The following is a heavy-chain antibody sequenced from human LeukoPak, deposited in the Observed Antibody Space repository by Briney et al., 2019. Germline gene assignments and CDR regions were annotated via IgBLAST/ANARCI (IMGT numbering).Heavy chain of an antibody. J-gene: IGHJ4*02. V-gene: IGHV3-33*01. CDR3: ARGYSSSWYYFDY. D-gene: IGHD6-13*01. Sequence: GGSLRLSCAASGSTFSSYGMHWVRQAPGKGLEWVAVIWYDGSNKYYADSVKGRFTISRDNSKNTLYLQMNSLRAEDTAVYYCARGYSSSWYYFDYWGQGTLVTVSS. CDR1: GSTFSSYG. CDR2: IWYDGSNK.